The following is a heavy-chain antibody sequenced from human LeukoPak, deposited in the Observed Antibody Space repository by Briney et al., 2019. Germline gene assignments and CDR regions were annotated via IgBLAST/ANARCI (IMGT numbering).Heavy chain of an antibody. V-gene: IGHV3-23*01. J-gene: IGHJ4*02. Sequence: PGGSLRLSCAASGFTFSSYAMGWVRQAPGKGLEWVSLISGSGGSTYYADSVKGRFTVSRDNSKNTEYLQMNSLRAEDTAVYYCAKDDDDGDHVVVDHWGQGTLVTVS. CDR1: GFTFSSYA. CDR2: ISGSGGST. D-gene: IGHD4-17*01. CDR3: AKDDDDGDHVVVDH.